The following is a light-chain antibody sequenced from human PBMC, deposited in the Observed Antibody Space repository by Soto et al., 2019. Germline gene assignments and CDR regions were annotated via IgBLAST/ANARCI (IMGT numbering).Light chain of an antibody. Sequence: EIVMTQSPATLSVSPGERATLSCRASQSVGSNLAWYQQKTGQAHRLVMYGTSNRATGIQDRFSGSGSGTEFTLNISSLKSEEFAVYYCQQRHMWPITVGQGTRLEIK. CDR2: GTS. CDR3: QQRHMWPIT. CDR1: QSVGSN. V-gene: IGKV3D-15*01. J-gene: IGKJ5*01.